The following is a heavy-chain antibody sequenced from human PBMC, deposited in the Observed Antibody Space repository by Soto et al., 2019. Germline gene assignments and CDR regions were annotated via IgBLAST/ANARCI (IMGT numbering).Heavy chain of an antibody. CDR1: GGTFSSYA. D-gene: IGHD3-22*01. Sequence: SVKVSCKASGGTFSSYAISWVRQAPGQGLEWMGGVTPIFGTANYAQKFQGRVTITADESTSTAYMELSSLRSEDTAVYYCATISSVQGSGYYEYFQPWGQGTLVTVSS. J-gene: IGHJ1*01. CDR2: VTPIFGTA. CDR3: ATISSVQGSGYYEYFQP. V-gene: IGHV1-69*13.